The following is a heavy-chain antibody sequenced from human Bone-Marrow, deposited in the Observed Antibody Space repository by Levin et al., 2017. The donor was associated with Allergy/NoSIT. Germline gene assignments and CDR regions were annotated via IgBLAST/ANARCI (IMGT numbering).Heavy chain of an antibody. D-gene: IGHD3-9*01. J-gene: IGHJ4*02. CDR2: ISYRGTT. Sequence: SETLSLTCTVSGGSISSAGYHWTWLRQSPGKGLEWIGYISYRGTTYYNPSLKSRLTMSLDTSEQRFSLNLNSVTAADTAIYYCARLDGYYFDYWGQATLVTVSS. CDR3: ARLDGYYFDY. V-gene: IGHV4-31*03. CDR1: GGSISSAGYH.